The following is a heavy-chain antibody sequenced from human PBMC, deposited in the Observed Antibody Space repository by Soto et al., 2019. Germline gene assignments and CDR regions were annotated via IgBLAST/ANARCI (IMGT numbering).Heavy chain of an antibody. D-gene: IGHD4-4*01. CDR3: AKSRGDSWTTYFFDD. CDR2: ISGSGQTT. J-gene: IGHJ4*02. Sequence: PGGSLRLSCAASGFTFSSYSLSWLRHAPGKGLEWVSGISGSGQTTHYRDSVKGRFTISRDNFRNTLYLQVNSLRADDTAVYFCAKSRGDSWTTYFFDDWGQGALGTVS. CDR1: GFTFSSYS. V-gene: IGHV3-23*01.